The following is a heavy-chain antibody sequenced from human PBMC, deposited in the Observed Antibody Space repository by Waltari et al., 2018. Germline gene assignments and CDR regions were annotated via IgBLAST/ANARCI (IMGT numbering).Heavy chain of an antibody. J-gene: IGHJ6*03. CDR2: ISGSGGRT. CDR3: AKDLWGASTVTSNMDV. CDR1: GFTFSSYA. Sequence: EVQLLESGGGLVQPGGSLRLSCAASGFTFSSYAMSWVRQAPGKGRGVGSGISGSGGRTYCADSVKAGFPITRDNSKNTLYLQMNSLRAEDTAVYFCAKDLWGASTVTSNMDVWGKGTTVTVSS. D-gene: IGHD4-17*01. V-gene: IGHV3-23*01.